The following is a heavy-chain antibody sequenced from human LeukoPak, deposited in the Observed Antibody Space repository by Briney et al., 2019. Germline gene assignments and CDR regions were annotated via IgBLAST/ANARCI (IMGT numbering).Heavy chain of an antibody. Sequence: GGSLRLSCAASGFTFSNAWMSWVRQAPGKGLEWVGRIKSKTDGGTTDYAAPVKGRFTISRDDSKNTLYLQMNSLKTEDTAVYYCTTDLPVAVAGTRVDYWGQGTLVTVSS. J-gene: IGHJ4*02. V-gene: IGHV3-15*01. D-gene: IGHD6-19*01. CDR3: TTDLPVAVAGTRVDY. CDR2: IKSKTDGGTT. CDR1: GFTFSNAW.